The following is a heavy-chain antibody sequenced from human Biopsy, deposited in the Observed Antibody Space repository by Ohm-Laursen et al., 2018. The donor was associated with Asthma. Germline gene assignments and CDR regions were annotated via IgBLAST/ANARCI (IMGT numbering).Heavy chain of an antibody. V-gene: IGHV1-3*01. D-gene: IGHD1-26*01. CDR2: INPGNGNT. Sequence: ASVKVSCKASAYTITSNAMHWVRQAPGQRLEWMGWINPGNGNTKYSQKFQGRVTITADKSTSTAYMELSSLRSEDTAVYYCARGGSYSSRRYYFDYWGQGTLVTVSS. J-gene: IGHJ4*02. CDR3: ARGGSYSSRRYYFDY. CDR1: AYTITSNA.